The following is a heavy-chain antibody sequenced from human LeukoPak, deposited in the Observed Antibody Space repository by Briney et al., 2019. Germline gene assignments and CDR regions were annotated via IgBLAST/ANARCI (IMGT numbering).Heavy chain of an antibody. D-gene: IGHD5-18*01. CDR2: ISAYNGNT. CDR3: ARDPGYSYLNWFDP. J-gene: IGHJ5*02. CDR1: GYTFTSYG. V-gene: IGHV1-18*01. Sequence: ASVKVSCKASGYTFTSYGIIWVRQAPGQGLEWMGWISAYNGNTNYAQKLQGRVTMTTDTSTSTAYMELRSLRSDDTAVYYCARDPGYSYLNWFDPWGQGTLVTVSS.